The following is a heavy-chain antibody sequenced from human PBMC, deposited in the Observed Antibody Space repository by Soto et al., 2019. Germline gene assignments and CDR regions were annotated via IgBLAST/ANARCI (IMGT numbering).Heavy chain of an antibody. D-gene: IGHD6-13*01. CDR3: ARRDIAAAGKTYNWFDP. CDR2: IYPGDSDT. CDR1: GYSFTSYW. Sequence: PGESLKISCKGSGYSFTSYWIGWVRQMPGKGLEWMGIIYPGDSDTRYSPSFQGQVTISADKSISTAYLQWSSLKASDTAMYYCARRDIAAAGKTYNWFDPWGQGTLVTISS. V-gene: IGHV5-51*01. J-gene: IGHJ5*02.